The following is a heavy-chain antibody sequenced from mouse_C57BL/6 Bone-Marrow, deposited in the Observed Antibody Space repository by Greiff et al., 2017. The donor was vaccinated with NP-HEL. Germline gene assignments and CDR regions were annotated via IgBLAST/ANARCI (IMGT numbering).Heavy chain of an antibody. D-gene: IGHD2-3*01. V-gene: IGHV1-64*01. CDR2: IHPNSGST. CDR1: GYTFTSYW. CDR3: AREGGLLWFAY. J-gene: IGHJ3*01. Sequence: QVQLQQSGAELVKPGASVKLSCKASGYTFTSYWMHWVKQRPGQGLEWIGMIHPNSGSTNYNEKFKSKATLTVDKSSSTAYMQLSSLTSEDSAVYYCAREGGLLWFAYWGQGTLVTVSA.